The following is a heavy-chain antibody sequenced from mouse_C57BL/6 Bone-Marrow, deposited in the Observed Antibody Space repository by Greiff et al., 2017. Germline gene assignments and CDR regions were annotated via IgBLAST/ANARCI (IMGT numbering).Heavy chain of an antibody. CDR3: AREANLLWYWYFDV. V-gene: IGHV5-6*01. CDR2: ISSGGSYP. J-gene: IGHJ1*03. CDR1: GFTFSSYG. D-gene: IGHD2-1*01. Sequence: EVQLQESGGDLVKPGGSLKLSCAASGFTFSSYGMSWVRQTPDKRLEWVATISSGGSYPYYPDSVKGRFTISRDNAKNTLYLQMSSLKSEDTAMYYCAREANLLWYWYFDVWGTGTTVTVSS.